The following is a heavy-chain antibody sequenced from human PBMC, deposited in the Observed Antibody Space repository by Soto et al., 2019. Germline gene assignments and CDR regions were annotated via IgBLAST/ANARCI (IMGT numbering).Heavy chain of an antibody. D-gene: IGHD4-17*01. V-gene: IGHV1-46*01. CDR1: GYTFTSYY. CDR3: ARARGDYSSPYYYYYYGMDV. CDR2: INPSGGST. J-gene: IGHJ6*02. Sequence: GASVKVSRKASGYTFTSYYMHWVRQAPGQGLEWMGIINPSGGSTSYAQKFQGRVTMTRDTSTSTVYMELSSLRSEDTAVYYCARARGDYSSPYYYYYYGMDVWGQGTTVTVFS.